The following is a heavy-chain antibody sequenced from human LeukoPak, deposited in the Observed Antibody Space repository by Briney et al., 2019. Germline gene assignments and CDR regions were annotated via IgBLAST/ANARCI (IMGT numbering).Heavy chain of an antibody. CDR3: ASASSHRIAAGGDY. J-gene: IGHJ4*02. Sequence: GGSLRLSCAASGFTFSNYWMHWVRQAPGKGLVWVSRINSDGSSRNYADSAKGRFTISRDNAKNTLYLQMNSLRAEDTAVYCCASASSHRIAAGGDYWGQGTLVTVSS. CDR2: INSDGSSR. D-gene: IGHD6-13*01. V-gene: IGHV3-74*01. CDR1: GFTFSNYW.